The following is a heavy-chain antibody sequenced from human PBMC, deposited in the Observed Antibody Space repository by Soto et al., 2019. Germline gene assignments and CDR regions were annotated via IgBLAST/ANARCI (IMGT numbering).Heavy chain of an antibody. CDR2: IYYSGST. CDR3: ARYSCGWFEY. Sequence: KPSETLSLTCTVSGGSISSGGYYWSWIRQHPGKGLEWIGYIYYSGSTYYNPSLKSRVTISVDTSKNQFSLKLSSVTAAATAVYYCARYSCGWFEYWGQGTLVTV. J-gene: IGHJ4*02. V-gene: IGHV4-31*03. D-gene: IGHD6-19*01. CDR1: GGSISSGGYY.